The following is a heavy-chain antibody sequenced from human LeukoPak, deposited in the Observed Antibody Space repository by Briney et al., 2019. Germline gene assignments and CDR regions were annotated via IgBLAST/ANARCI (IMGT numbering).Heavy chain of an antibody. V-gene: IGHV3-30-3*01. CDR2: ISYDGSNK. CDR1: GFTFSSYA. J-gene: IGHJ3*02. D-gene: IGHD3-22*01. Sequence: SGGSLRLSCAASGFTFSSYAMHWVRQAPGKGLEWVAVISYDGSNKYYVDSVKGRFTISRDNCKNTLYLQMNSLRAEDTAVYYCAREFGSSMIVVVISAFDIWGQGTIVTVSS. CDR3: AREFGSSMIVVVISAFDI.